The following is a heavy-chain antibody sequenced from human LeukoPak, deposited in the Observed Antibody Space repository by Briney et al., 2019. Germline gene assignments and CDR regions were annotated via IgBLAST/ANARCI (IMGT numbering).Heavy chain of an antibody. CDR2: ISGSDGTT. V-gene: IGHV3-23*01. CDR3: ARDWYHAIDY. J-gene: IGHJ4*02. Sequence: GGSLRLSCAASGFTFSSYAMSWVRQAPGKGLEWVSSISGSDGTTYYADSVKGRFTISRDNAKNTLYLQMNSLRAEDTAVYYCARDWYHAIDYWGQGTLVTVSS. CDR1: GFTFSSYA. D-gene: IGHD2-2*01.